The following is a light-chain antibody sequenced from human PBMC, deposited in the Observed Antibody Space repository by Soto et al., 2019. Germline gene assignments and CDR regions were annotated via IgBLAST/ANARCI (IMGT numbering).Light chain of an antibody. CDR1: SSDVGGYDY. V-gene: IGLV2-14*01. CDR2: EVS. J-gene: IGLJ1*01. CDR3: SSYTSSSTDV. Sequence: QSVLTQPPSVSGSPGQSITISCTGTSSDVGGYDYVSWYQHHPGKAPKLTIYEVSNRPSGVSNRFSGSKSGNTASLTISGLQAEDEAEYYCSSYTSSSTDVFGTGTKLTVL.